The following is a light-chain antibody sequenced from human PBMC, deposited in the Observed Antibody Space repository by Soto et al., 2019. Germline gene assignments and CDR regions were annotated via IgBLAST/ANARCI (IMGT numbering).Light chain of an antibody. V-gene: IGKV3-20*01. J-gene: IGKJ1*01. Sequence: ETVLTQSPGTLSLSPGERATLSCRASQSISTSHYVAWYQQKTGQAPRLLIYDSSMRAAGIPDRFSGSGSGTDFTLTISRLEPEDFAVYFCQQYGRPPKTFGLGTKV. CDR2: DSS. CDR3: QQYGRPPKT. CDR1: QSISTSHY.